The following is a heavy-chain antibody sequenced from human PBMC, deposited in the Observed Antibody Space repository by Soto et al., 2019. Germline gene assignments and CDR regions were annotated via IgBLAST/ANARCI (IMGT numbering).Heavy chain of an antibody. D-gene: IGHD2-15*01. CDR1: GGTFSSYA. CDR3: ASLGGYCSGGSCYG. Sequence: QVQLVQSGAEVKKPGSSVKVSCKASGGTFSSYAISWVRQAPGQGLEWMGGIIPIFGTANYAQKFQGRVTITADESTSTAYMELSSLRSEDTDVYYFASLGGYCSGGSCYGWGQGKMVTVSS. V-gene: IGHV1-69*12. CDR2: IIPIFGTA. J-gene: IGHJ3*01.